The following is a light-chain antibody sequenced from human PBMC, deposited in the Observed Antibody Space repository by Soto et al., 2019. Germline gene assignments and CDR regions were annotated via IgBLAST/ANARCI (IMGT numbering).Light chain of an antibody. CDR2: GHS. Sequence: QSVLTQPPSVSGAPGQRVTISCTGSSSNIGAGYDVHWYQQLPGTAPKLLIYGHSNRPSGVPDRFSGSKSGTSASLALTGLQAEDEADYYCQSYDSSLSGYYVFGTGTKLTVL. CDR1: SSNIGAGYD. J-gene: IGLJ1*01. CDR3: QSYDSSLSGYYV. V-gene: IGLV1-40*01.